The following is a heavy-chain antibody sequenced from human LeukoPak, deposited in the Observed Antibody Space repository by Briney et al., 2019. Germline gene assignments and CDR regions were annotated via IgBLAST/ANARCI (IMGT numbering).Heavy chain of an antibody. V-gene: IGHV3-9*03. J-gene: IGHJ5*02. Sequence: GGSLRLSCAASGFTFDDYAMHWVRQAPGKGLEWVSGISWNSDNVDYADSVKGRFTISRENAKNSLYLQMNSLRTEDMALYYCAKGGQQLLNDWFDPWGQGTLVTVSS. CDR2: ISWNSDNV. D-gene: IGHD6-13*01. CDR1: GFTFDDYA. CDR3: AKGGQQLLNDWFDP.